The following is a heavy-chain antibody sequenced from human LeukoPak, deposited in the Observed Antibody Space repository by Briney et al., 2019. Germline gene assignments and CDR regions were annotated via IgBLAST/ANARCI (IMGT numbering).Heavy chain of an antibody. J-gene: IGHJ4*02. CDR2: ISGSGGST. CDR3: AKAPYSSSWFNYFDY. V-gene: IGHV3-23*01. Sequence: PGRSLRLSCAASGFTLSSYAMSWVRQASGKGLEWVSAISGSGGSTYYADSVKSRFTISRENSKNTLYLQMNSLRAEDTAVYYCAKAPYSSSWFNYFDYWGQGTLVTVSS. D-gene: IGHD6-13*01. CDR1: GFTLSSYA.